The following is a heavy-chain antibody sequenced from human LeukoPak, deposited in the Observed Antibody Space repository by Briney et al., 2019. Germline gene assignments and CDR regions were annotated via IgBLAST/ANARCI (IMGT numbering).Heavy chain of an antibody. V-gene: IGHV3-30*18. CDR3: AKEHEWELRDGMDV. J-gene: IGHJ6*02. CDR2: ISYDGSNK. Sequence: GRSLRLSCAASGFTFSSYGMLWVRQAPGKGLKWVAVISYDGSNKYYADSVKGRFTISRDNSKNTLYLQMNSLRAEDTAVYYCAKEHEWELRDGMDVWGQGTTVTVSS. CDR1: GFTFSSYG. D-gene: IGHD1-26*01.